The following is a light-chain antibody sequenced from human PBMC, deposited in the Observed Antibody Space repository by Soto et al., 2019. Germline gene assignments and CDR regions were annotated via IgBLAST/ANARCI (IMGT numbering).Light chain of an antibody. CDR1: SSDVGGYNF. CDR3: SSYAGSTNV. J-gene: IGLJ1*01. V-gene: IGLV2-8*01. CDR2: EVN. Sequence: QSVLTQPPAASGSPGQSVAISCTGTSSDVGGYNFVSWYQQHPGKAPKLMIYEVNKRPSGVTDRFSGSKSGNTASLTVSGLQAEDKADYYCSSYAGSTNVFGSGTKVTVL.